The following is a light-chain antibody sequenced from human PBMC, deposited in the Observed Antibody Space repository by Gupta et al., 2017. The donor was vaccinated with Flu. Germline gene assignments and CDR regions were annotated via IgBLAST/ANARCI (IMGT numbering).Light chain of an antibody. CDR1: SSDVGGYNY. CDR3: SSYTSSSTLYV. V-gene: IGLV2-14*01. CDR2: EIS. J-gene: IGLJ1*01. Sequence: QSALTQPASMAASPGPSTTIPCAGISSDVGGYNYVSWYQQHPGKAPKLMIYEISNRPSGVSNRFSGTKSGNTASLTISGLQAEDEADYYCSSYTSSSTLYVFGTGTKVTVL.